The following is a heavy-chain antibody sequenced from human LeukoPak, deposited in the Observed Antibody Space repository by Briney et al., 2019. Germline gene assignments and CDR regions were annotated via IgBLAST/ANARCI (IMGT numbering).Heavy chain of an antibody. D-gene: IGHD3-3*01. J-gene: IGHJ4*02. Sequence: PSETLSLTCAVYGGSFSGYYWSWIRQPPGKGLEWIGEINHSGSTNYNPSLKSRVTISVDTSKNQFSLKLSSVTAADTAVYYCARGREYYDFWSGYYLDYWGQGTLVTVSS. CDR3: ARGREYYDFWSGYYLDY. V-gene: IGHV4-34*01. CDR1: GGSFSGYY. CDR2: INHSGST.